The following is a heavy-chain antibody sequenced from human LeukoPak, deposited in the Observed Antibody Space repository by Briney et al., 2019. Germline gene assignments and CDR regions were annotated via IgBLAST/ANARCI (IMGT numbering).Heavy chain of an antibody. CDR3: ARGQGAVSGERNWFDP. D-gene: IGHD6-19*01. V-gene: IGHV3-30*04. CDR1: GFTFSSYA. CDR2: ISYDGRNK. Sequence: GRSLRLSCAASGFTFSSYAMHWVRQAPGKGLEWVAVISYDGRNKYYADSVKGRFTISRDNSKNTLYLQMNSLRAEDTAVYYCARGQGAVSGERNWFDPWGQGTLVTVSS. J-gene: IGHJ5*02.